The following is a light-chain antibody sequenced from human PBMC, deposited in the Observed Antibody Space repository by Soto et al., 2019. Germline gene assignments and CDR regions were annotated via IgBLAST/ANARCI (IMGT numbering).Light chain of an antibody. V-gene: IGLV1-40*01. J-gene: IGLJ2*01. CDR2: AST. CDR1: SSIIGAGFD. CDR3: QSYDTGLTGHVL. Sequence: QSALTQPPSVSGAPGQRVTISCSGNSSIIGAGFDVHWYQQLPGAAPKLLIYASTNRPSGVPDRFSGSKSDTSASLAITGLQIDDEADYYCQSYDTGLTGHVLFGGGTKLTVL.